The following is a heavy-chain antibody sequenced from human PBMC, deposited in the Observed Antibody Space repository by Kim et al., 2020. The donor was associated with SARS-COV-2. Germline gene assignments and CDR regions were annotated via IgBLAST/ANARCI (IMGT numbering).Heavy chain of an antibody. J-gene: IGHJ4*02. Sequence: NDNPSLRSRVNRSVDTSKSQFSLKLGSVTAADTAVYYCARRGNEDYFGYWGQGTLVTLSS. V-gene: IGHV4-59*01. CDR3: ARRGNEDYFGY. D-gene: IGHD1-1*01.